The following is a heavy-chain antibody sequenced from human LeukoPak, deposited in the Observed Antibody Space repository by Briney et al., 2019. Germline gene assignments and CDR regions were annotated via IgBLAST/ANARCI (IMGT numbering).Heavy chain of an antibody. V-gene: IGHV3-21*01. CDR3: ARDRVAVVRGVSAFDY. J-gene: IGHJ4*02. Sequence: GGSLRLSCAASGFTFNNYGMNWVRQAPGKGLEWVSSISPSSSYIYYTDSVKGRFTISRDNAKNSLYLQVNSLRAGDTAVYYCARDRVAVVRGVSAFDYWGQGTLVTVSS. D-gene: IGHD3-10*01. CDR2: ISPSSSYI. CDR1: GFTFNNYG.